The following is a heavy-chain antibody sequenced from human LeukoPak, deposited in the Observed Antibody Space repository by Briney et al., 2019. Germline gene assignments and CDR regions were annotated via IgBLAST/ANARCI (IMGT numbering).Heavy chain of an antibody. Sequence: SETLSLTCAVSGGPLNSHYWGWLRQPPGKGPQWIGDIYSTGKNNYNPSLKSRVTISLDTSKSHLSLKLTPVLAADTATFYFVRRDTGWNYFDYWGEGILVTVSP. CDR2: IYSTGKN. J-gene: IGHJ4*02. V-gene: IGHV4-4*08. CDR3: VRRDTGWNYFDY. D-gene: IGHD6-19*01. CDR1: GGPLNSHY.